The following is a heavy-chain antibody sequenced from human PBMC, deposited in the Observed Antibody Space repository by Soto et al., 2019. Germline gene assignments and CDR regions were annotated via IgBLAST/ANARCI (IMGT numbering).Heavy chain of an antibody. Sequence: QVQLVQSGAEVKKPGSSVKVSCKASGGTFSSYAITWVRQAPGQGLEWMGGTIPLFGTPNSAQKFQGRVTITADKSTNTVYMERSSLRSEDTAVYYCARDAVGYQPPTYWGQGTLVTVSS. J-gene: IGHJ4*02. CDR1: GGTFSSYA. D-gene: IGHD2-2*01. V-gene: IGHV1-69*06. CDR3: ARDAVGYQPPTY. CDR2: TIPLFGTP.